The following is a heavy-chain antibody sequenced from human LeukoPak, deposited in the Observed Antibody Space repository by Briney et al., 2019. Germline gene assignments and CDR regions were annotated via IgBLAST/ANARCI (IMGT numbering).Heavy chain of an antibody. Sequence: SETLSLTCTVSGGPISSYYWSWIRQPPGKGLEWIGYIYYSGSTNYNPSLKSRVTISVDTSKNQFSLKLSSVTAADTAVYYCARAVDTAMDLFDYWGQGTLVTVSS. J-gene: IGHJ4*02. CDR3: ARAVDTAMDLFDY. CDR1: GGPISSYY. V-gene: IGHV4-59*01. CDR2: IYYSGST. D-gene: IGHD5-18*01.